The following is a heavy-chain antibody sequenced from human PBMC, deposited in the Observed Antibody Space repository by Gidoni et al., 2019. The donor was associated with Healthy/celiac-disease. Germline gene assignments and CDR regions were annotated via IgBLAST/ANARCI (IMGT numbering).Heavy chain of an antibody. V-gene: IGHV4-39*07. CDR2: IYYSGST. D-gene: IGHD6-13*01. Sequence: QLQLQESGPGLVKPSETLSLTCTVSGGSISSSSYYWGWIRQPPGNGLEWIGSIYYSGSTYYNPSLKSRVTISVDTSKNQFSLKLSSVTAADTAVYYCARVTRGIAAVYVDYWGQGTLVTVSS. CDR3: ARVTRGIAAVYVDY. CDR1: GGSISSSSYY. J-gene: IGHJ4*02.